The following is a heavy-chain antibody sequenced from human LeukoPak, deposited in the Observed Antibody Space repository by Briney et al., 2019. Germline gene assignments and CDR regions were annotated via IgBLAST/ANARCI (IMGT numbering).Heavy chain of an antibody. J-gene: IGHJ5*02. CDR3: AIAGCCSSTWYLRRSRFDP. CDR2: ISSKSDFI. D-gene: IGHD1-14*01. V-gene: IGHV3-21*01. Sequence: GWSLRLSCTASGFTINSYDMNWVRQAPGKGLEWVSSISSKSDFINYSDSVRGRFTISRDNADNSLYLQMNSLRAEDTAVYYCAIAGCCSSTWYLRRSRFDPWGQGTLVTVSS. CDR1: GFTINSYD.